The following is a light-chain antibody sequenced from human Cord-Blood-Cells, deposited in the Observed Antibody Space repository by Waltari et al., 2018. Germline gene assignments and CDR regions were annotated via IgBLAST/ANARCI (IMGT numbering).Light chain of an antibody. CDR3: MQALQTPPWT. V-gene: IGKV2-28*01. Sequence: DIAMTQSPLSLPVTPGEPASISCRSSPSLLHSNGYNYLDWYLQKPGQSPQLLIYLGSNRASGVPDRFSGSGSGTDFTLKISRVEAEDVGVYYCMQALQTPPWTFGQGTKVEIK. CDR2: LGS. CDR1: PSLLHSNGYNY. J-gene: IGKJ1*01.